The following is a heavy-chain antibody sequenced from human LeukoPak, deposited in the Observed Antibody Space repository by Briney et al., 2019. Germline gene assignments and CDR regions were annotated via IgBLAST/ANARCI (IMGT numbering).Heavy chain of an antibody. CDR2: ISGSGGST. V-gene: IGHV3-23*01. CDR1: GFTFSSYA. D-gene: IGHD1-26*01. CDR3: AKDIRWAWEPNPV. J-gene: IGHJ4*02. Sequence: GGSLRLSCAASGFTFSSYAMSWVRQAPGKGLEWVSAISGSGGSTYYADSVKGRFTISRDNSKNTLLLQMNSLRAEDTAVYYCAKDIRWAWEPNPVWGQGTLVTVSS.